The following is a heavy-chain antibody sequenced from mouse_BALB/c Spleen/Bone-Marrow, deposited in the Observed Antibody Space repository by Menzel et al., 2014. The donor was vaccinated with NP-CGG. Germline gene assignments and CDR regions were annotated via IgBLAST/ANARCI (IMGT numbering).Heavy chain of an antibody. V-gene: IGHV2-9*02. CDR2: IRAGGST. CDR3: ARAGSGFFDF. CDR1: GFSLTSFG. J-gene: IGHJ2*01. D-gene: IGHD3-1*01. Sequence: VQLQESGPGLVSPSQSLSITCTVSGFSLTSFGVHWVRQPPGKGLEWLGVIRAGGSTNYNSALMSRLSISKDNSQSQVFLKMNSLQTGDSAIYYCARAGSGFFDFWGQGTTLIVSS.